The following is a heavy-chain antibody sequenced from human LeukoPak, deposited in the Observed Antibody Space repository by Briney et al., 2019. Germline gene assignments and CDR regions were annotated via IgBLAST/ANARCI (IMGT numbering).Heavy chain of an antibody. CDR2: ISGTSNYI. Sequence: GGSLRLSCAASGLTFSSYGMHWVRQAPGKGLEWVSSISGTSNYIYYADSVKGRFTISRDNAKSSLYLQMNSLRAEDSAVYYCARDYGMGALDIWGQGTMVTVSS. D-gene: IGHD3-16*01. CDR3: ARDYGMGALDI. V-gene: IGHV3-21*01. J-gene: IGHJ3*02. CDR1: GLTFSSYG.